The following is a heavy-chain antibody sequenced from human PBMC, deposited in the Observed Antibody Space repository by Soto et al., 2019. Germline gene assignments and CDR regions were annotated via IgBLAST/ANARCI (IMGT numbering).Heavy chain of an antibody. CDR3: VRELGLAY. D-gene: IGHD7-27*01. J-gene: IGHJ4*01. Sequence: GGSLRLSCAASGFTLSNYRMTRVRQASGKGLEWVANINKDWWHKNYVDSVRGRFTIARDNGQNSLSLRMNSLRVEDTAVYYCVRELGLAYCRHGALVT. CDR1: GFTLSNYR. CDR2: INKDWWHK. V-gene: IGHV3-7*03.